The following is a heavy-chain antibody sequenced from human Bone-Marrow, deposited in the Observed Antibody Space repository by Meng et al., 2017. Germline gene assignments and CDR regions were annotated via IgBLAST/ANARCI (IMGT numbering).Heavy chain of an antibody. V-gene: IGHV3-23*01. CDR1: GFTFSDYY. CDR3: AKVRSSGYYYWGYAFDI. D-gene: IGHD3-22*01. Sequence: GGSLRLSCAASGFTFSDYYMSWIRQAPGKGLEWVSAISGSGGSTYYADSVKGRFTISRDNSKNTLYLQMNSLRAEDTAVYYCAKVRSSGYYYWGYAFDIWGQGTMVTVSS. J-gene: IGHJ3*02. CDR2: ISGSGGST.